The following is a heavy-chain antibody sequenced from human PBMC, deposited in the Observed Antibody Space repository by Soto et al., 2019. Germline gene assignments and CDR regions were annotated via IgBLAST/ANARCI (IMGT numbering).Heavy chain of an antibody. CDR3: ASLAIGAIIRGAPDF. Sequence: GGSLRLSCAASGFTFSDYYMTWIRQAPGKGLEWVSYISSGGSSIYYADSVKGRFTISRDNAKNSLYLQMNSLRAEDTAMYYCASLAIGAIIRGAPDFWGQGTLVTVSS. D-gene: IGHD3-10*01. V-gene: IGHV3-11*01. J-gene: IGHJ4*02. CDR1: GFTFSDYY. CDR2: ISSGGSSI.